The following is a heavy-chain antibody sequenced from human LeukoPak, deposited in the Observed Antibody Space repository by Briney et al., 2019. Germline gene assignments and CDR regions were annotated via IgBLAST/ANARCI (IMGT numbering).Heavy chain of an antibody. CDR1: GYTFTGYY. V-gene: IGHV1-2*02. CDR3: ARENLGYSYEC. J-gene: IGHJ4*02. Sequence: PGSSVKVSCKASGYTFTGYYMHWVRQAPGQGLEWMGWINLKSGGTNYAGKFQGRVTMTRDTTTSTAYMELSSLRSEDTAVYYCARENLGYSYECWGQGTLVTVSS. D-gene: IGHD5-18*01. CDR2: INLKSGGT.